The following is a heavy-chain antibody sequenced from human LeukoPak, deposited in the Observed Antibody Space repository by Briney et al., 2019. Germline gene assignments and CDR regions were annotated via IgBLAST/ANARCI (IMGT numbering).Heavy chain of an antibody. Sequence: ASVKVSCTASGYTFTSYGISWVRQAPGQGLEWMGWISAYNGNTNYAQKLQGRVTMTTDTSTSTAYMELRSLRSDDTAVYYCARRLLWFGWLGEDYWGQGTLVTVSS. V-gene: IGHV1-18*04. J-gene: IGHJ4*02. CDR2: ISAYNGNT. CDR3: ARRLLWFGWLGEDY. CDR1: GYTFTSYG. D-gene: IGHD3-10*01.